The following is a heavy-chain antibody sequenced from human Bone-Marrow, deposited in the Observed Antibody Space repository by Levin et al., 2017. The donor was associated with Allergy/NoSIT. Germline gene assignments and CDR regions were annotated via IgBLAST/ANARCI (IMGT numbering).Heavy chain of an antibody. V-gene: IGHV3-30-3*01. D-gene: IGHD6-19*01. Sequence: LSLPCAASGFTFSYSVMHWVRQAPGKGLEWVAMISYDGSDKNYADSVKGRFTISKDNSKSALYLDMNSLRAEDAAVYFCARGSGWYLGYYFDSWGQGTLVTVSS. CDR2: ISYDGSDK. CDR3: ARGSGWYLGYYFDS. J-gene: IGHJ4*02. CDR1: GFTFSYSV.